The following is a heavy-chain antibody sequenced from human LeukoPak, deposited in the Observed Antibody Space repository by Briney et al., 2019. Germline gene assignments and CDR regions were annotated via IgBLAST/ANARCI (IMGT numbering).Heavy chain of an antibody. D-gene: IGHD3-22*01. CDR3: ASESPTYYYDSSGYFFDY. CDR2: IYYSGST. CDR1: GGSISSYY. Sequence: SETLSLTCTVSGGSISSYYWSWIRQPPGKGLEWIGYIYYSGSTNYNPSLKSRVTISVDTSKNQFSLKLSSVTAADTAVYYCASESPTYYYDSSGYFFDYWGQGTLVTVSS. J-gene: IGHJ4*02. V-gene: IGHV4-59*01.